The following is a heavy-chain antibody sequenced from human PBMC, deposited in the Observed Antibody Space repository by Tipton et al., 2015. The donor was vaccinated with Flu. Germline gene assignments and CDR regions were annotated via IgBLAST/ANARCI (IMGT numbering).Heavy chain of an antibody. D-gene: IGHD5/OR15-5a*01. CDR2: ISYDGSDK. CDR3: AKAIPEKVSGLDY. CDR1: GFTFSSYA. J-gene: IGHJ4*02. V-gene: IGHV3-30*04. Sequence: SLRLSCAASGFTFSSYAMHWVRQAPGKGLEWVAVISYDGSDKYYADSVKGRFTISRDNSENTLYLQINSLGAEDTAVYYCAKAIPEKVSGLDYWGQGTLVTVSS.